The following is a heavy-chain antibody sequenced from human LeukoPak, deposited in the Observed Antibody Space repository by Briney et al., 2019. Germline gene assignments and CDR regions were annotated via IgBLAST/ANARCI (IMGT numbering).Heavy chain of an antibody. V-gene: IGHV3-21*01. D-gene: IGHD3-22*01. CDR1: GFTFSSYS. CDR3: ARDRYCYDSSGSQVPWFVP. Sequence: GGSLRLSCAASGFTFSSYSMNWVRQAPGKGLEWVSAISSSSSYIYYAGSVKGRFTISRDNAKNSLYLQMNSLRAEDTAVYYCARDRYCYDSSGSQVPWFVPWGQGALVSVCS. CDR2: ISSSSSYI. J-gene: IGHJ5*02.